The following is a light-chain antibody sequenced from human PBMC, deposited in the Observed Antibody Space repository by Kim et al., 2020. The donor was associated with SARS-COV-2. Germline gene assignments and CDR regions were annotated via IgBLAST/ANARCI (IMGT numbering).Light chain of an antibody. CDR3: NSLDDSGEHVL. CDR1: SLRGCY. Sequence: SSELTQDPAVSVALGQTVTITCQGDSLRGCYASWYQQKPGQAPLLVIYDKNKRPSGIPDRFAGSSSGVTASLTITGTQAEDEADYYCNSLDDSGEHVLFGGGTKVTVL. CDR2: DKN. J-gene: IGLJ2*01. V-gene: IGLV3-19*01.